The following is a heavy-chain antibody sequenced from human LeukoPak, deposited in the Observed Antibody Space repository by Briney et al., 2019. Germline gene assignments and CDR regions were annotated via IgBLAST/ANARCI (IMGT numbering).Heavy chain of an antibody. J-gene: IGHJ4*02. CDR3: TRVDSSGGY. CDR1: GFTFGDYA. V-gene: IGHV3-49*04. D-gene: IGHD6-19*01. CDR2: IRSKAYGGTT. Sequence: GGSLRLSCTASGFTFGDYAMSWVRQAPGKGLEWVGFIRSKAYGGTTEYAASVKGRFIISRDDSKSIAYLQMNSLKTEDTAVYYCTRVDSSGGYWGQGTLVTVSS.